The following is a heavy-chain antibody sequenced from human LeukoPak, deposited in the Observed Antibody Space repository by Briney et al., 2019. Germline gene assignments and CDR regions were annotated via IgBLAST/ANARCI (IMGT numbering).Heavy chain of an antibody. V-gene: IGHV3-23*01. CDR3: AKSYCSGGSCSRPFDY. CDR2: IIGSGAGT. Sequence: PGGSLRLSWAASGFTFSSYAMGWVRQAPGKGLEWVSAIIGSGAGTYYADSVKGRFTISRDNSKNTLYLQMNSLRAEDTAVYYCAKSYCSGGSCSRPFDYWGQGTLVTVSS. CDR1: GFTFSSYA. J-gene: IGHJ4*02. D-gene: IGHD2-15*01.